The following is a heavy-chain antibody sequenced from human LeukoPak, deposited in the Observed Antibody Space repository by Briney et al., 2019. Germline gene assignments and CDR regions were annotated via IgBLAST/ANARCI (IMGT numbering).Heavy chain of an antibody. J-gene: IGHJ6*03. CDR3: TREVTAMTSIYYYYYMDV. V-gene: IGHV3-53*01. Sequence: GGSLRLSCAASGLSVSSNYMSWVRQAPGTGLEWVSGFYSGGTTYYADSVKGRFTISRDNFKNTVYLQMNSLRAEDTAIYYCTREVTAMTSIYYYYYMDVWGKGTTVTISS. CDR2: FYSGGTT. D-gene: IGHD5-18*01. CDR1: GLSVSSNY.